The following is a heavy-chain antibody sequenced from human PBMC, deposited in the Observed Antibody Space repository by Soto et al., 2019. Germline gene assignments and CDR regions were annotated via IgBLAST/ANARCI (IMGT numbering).Heavy chain of an antibody. D-gene: IGHD4-4*01. CDR3: ARDKVTTHMDV. Sequence: XSVQACFKVSCYTFIKYGVSWVRQAPGQGLEWMGWISAYNGNTYHAQKVQGRVTMTTDTSTSTAYMELRSLRSDDTAVYYCARDKVTTHMDVWGQGTTVTVSS. J-gene: IGHJ6*02. CDR2: ISAYNGNT. CDR1: CYTFIKYG. V-gene: IGHV1-18*04.